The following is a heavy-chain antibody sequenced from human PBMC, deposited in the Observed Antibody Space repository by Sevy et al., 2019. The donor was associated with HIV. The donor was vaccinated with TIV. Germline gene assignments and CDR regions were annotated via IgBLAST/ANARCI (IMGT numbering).Heavy chain of an antibody. Sequence: GGSLILSCAASGFILSSHKMNWIRQAPGKGLEWVAYISDGGAVIHYADSVKGRFTISRDNSKNSLYLQMNSLRADDTAVYYCAKEGAFWSGYYVDYWGQGTLVTVSS. CDR2: ISDGGAVI. J-gene: IGHJ4*02. CDR1: GFILSSHK. CDR3: AKEGAFWSGYYVDY. V-gene: IGHV3-48*03. D-gene: IGHD3-3*01.